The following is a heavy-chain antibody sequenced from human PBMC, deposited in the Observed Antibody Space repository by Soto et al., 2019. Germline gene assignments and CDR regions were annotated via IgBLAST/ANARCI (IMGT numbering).Heavy chain of an antibody. CDR2: FYPGDSTS. J-gene: IGHJ3*01. CDR1: GYSFISYW. Sequence: GESLKISCKTSGYSFISYWVAWVRQLPGKGLEWMGTFYPGDSTSTYSPSFQGQVTISVDTSITTAYLQLNSLKASDTAMYYCARIIGYCRNNDCSWTFDVWGQRTMVTVSS. D-gene: IGHD2-15*01. CDR3: ARIIGYCRNNDCSWTFDV. V-gene: IGHV5-51*01.